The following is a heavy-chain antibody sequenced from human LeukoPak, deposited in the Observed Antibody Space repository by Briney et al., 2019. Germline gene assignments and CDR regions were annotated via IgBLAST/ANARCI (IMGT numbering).Heavy chain of an antibody. V-gene: IGHV3-23*01. CDR2: ISGSGGSI. D-gene: IGHD1-7*01. Sequence: GGSLRLSCAASGFTFSSYAMSWVRQAPGKGLEWVSAISGSGGSIYYADSVKGRFTISRDNSKNTLYLQMNSLRAEDTAVYYCAKDQTGTWYYFDYWGQGTLVTVSS. CDR1: GFTFSSYA. CDR3: AKDQTGTWYYFDY. J-gene: IGHJ4*02.